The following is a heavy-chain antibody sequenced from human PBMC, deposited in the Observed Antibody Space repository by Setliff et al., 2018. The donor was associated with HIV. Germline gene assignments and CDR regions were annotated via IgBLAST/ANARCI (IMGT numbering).Heavy chain of an antibody. CDR1: GGSISSGSYF. J-gene: IGHJ6*03. V-gene: IGHV4-61*10. Sequence: PSETLSLTCTVSGGSISSGSYFWTWIRQPAGKGLAWIGHSFASVSTNYNPSLKSRVTISVDTSKNQFSLKLSSVTAADTAVYYCARASLDSSGYLYYYYYYMDVWGKGTTVTVSS. D-gene: IGHD3-22*01. CDR2: SFASVST. CDR3: ARASLDSSGYLYYYYYYMDV.